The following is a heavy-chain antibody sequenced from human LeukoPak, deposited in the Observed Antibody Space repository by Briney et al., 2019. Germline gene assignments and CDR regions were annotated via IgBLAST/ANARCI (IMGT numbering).Heavy chain of an antibody. CDR1: GFTFSSYW. V-gene: IGHV3-30*18. Sequence: GGSLRLSCAASGFTFSSYWMSWVRQAPGKGLEWVALISYDGSNKYYADSVKGRFTISRDNSKNTLYLQMNSLRAEDTAVYYCAKDLRRRLLGYYFDYWGQGTLVTVSS. J-gene: IGHJ4*02. D-gene: IGHD3-22*01. CDR2: ISYDGSNK. CDR3: AKDLRRRLLGYYFDY.